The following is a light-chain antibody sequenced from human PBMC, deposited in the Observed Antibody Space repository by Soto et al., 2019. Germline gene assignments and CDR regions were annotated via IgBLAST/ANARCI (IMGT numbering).Light chain of an antibody. J-gene: IGLJ1*01. CDR2: DVS. Sequence: QSALTQPASVSGSPGQSITISCTGTSSDVGGYNYVSWYQQHPGKAPKLMIYDVSNRPSGVSNLFSGSKSGNTASLTISELPAEHKADYYRSSYTSSSTLLYVFGSGTKAT. V-gene: IGLV2-14*01. CDR3: SSYTSSSTLLYV. CDR1: SSDVGGYNY.